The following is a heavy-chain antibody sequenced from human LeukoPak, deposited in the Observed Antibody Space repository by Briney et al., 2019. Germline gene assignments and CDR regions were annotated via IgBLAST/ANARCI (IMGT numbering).Heavy chain of an antibody. CDR2: IKSQTDGGTT. J-gene: IGHJ4*02. Sequence: PGGSLRLSCTGSGFTFTNACMSWVRLAPGKGLEWVGHIKSQTDGGTTDYAAPVKGRFTSSRDDSKNTLYLQMNSLKSEDTAVYYCTTGTWIQLWLADYWGQGTLVTVSS. CDR3: TTGTWIQLWLADY. CDR1: GFTFTNAC. D-gene: IGHD5-18*01. V-gene: IGHV3-15*01.